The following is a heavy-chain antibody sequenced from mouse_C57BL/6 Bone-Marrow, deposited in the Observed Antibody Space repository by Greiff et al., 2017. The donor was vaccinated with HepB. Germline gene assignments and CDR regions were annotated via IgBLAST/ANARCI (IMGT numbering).Heavy chain of an antibody. V-gene: IGHV1-50*01. J-gene: IGHJ4*01. CDR1: GYTFTSYW. Sequence: QVHVKQPGAELVKPGASVKLSCKASGYTFTSYWMQWVKQRPGQGLEWIGEIDPSDSYTNYNQKFKGKATLTVDTSSSTAYMQLSSLTSEDSAVYYCASLREAMDYWGQGTSVTVSS. CDR2: IDPSDSYT. CDR3: ASLREAMDY. D-gene: IGHD1-1*01.